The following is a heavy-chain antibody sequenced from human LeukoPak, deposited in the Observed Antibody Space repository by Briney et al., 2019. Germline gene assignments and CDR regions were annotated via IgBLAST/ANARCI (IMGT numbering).Heavy chain of an antibody. D-gene: IGHD3-3*01. Sequence: ASVKVSCKVSGYTLTELSMHWVRQAPGKGLEWMGGFDPEDGETIYAQKFQGRVTMTEDTSTDTAYVELSSLRSEDTAVYYCATESAGYDFWSGYRSGAFDIWGQGTMVTVSS. CDR2: FDPEDGET. V-gene: IGHV1-24*01. J-gene: IGHJ3*02. CDR3: ATESAGYDFWSGYRSGAFDI. CDR1: GYTLTELS.